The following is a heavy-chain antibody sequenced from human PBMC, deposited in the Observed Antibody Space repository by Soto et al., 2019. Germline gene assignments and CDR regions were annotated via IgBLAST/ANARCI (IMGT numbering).Heavy chain of an antibody. CDR1: GGSISSYY. CDR3: ARDLWGYCGADCYPLDV. D-gene: IGHD2-21*02. J-gene: IGHJ6*02. Sequence: QVRLQESGPGLVKPSETLSLTCTVSGGSISSYYWSWIRQPPGKGLEWIGYMYNTGSTIYNPSLKGPATSAVAPSKNQFSLKLNSVTAADTAVYYCARDLWGYCGADCYPLDVWGQGTTVTVSS. CDR2: MYNTGST. V-gene: IGHV4-59*01.